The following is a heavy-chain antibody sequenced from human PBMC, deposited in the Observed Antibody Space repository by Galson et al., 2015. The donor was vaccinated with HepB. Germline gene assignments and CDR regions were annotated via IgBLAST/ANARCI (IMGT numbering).Heavy chain of an antibody. D-gene: IGHD6-19*01. Sequence: SLRLSCAASGFIFSSYSMNWVRQAPGKGLEWVSSISSSSNYRYYADSLKGRFTISRDNAKNSLYLQMNSLRAEDTAVYYCARRDRGWAIDYWGQGTLVTVSS. CDR2: ISSSSNYR. V-gene: IGHV3-21*01. J-gene: IGHJ4*02. CDR3: ARRDRGWAIDY. CDR1: GFIFSSYS.